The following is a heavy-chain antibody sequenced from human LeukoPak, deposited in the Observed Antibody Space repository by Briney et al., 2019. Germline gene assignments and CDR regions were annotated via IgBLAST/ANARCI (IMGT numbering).Heavy chain of an antibody. CDR1: GGSISSYY. CDR2: IYYGGST. J-gene: IGHJ3*02. CDR3: ARAQRGRRITMVRGVIINGPSDAFDI. Sequence: SETLSLTCTVSGGSISSYYWSWIREPPGKGLEWIGYIYYGGSTDYNPSLKSRVTISKDTSKTQFSLRLSSVTAADTAVYYCARAQRGRRITMVRGVIINGPSDAFDIWGQGTMVTVSS. D-gene: IGHD3-10*01. V-gene: IGHV4-59*01.